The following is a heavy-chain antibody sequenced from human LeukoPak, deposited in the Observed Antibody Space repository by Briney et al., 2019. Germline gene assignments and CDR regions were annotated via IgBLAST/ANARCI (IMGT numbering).Heavy chain of an antibody. V-gene: IGHV1-69*13. D-gene: IGHD3-10*01. CDR1: GGTFSSYA. Sequence: WASVKVSCKASGGTFSSYAISWVRQAPGQGLEWMGGIIPIFGTANYAQKFQGRVTITADESTSTAYMELSSLRSEDTAVYYCASLVYHYGSGARWFDPWGQGTLVTVSS. CDR2: IIPIFGTA. J-gene: IGHJ5*02. CDR3: ASLVYHYGSGARWFDP.